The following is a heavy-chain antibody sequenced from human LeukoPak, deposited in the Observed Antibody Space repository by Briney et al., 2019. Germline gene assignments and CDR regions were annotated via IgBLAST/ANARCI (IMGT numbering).Heavy chain of an antibody. V-gene: IGHV1-69*04. CDR2: IIPILGIA. CDR3: ARGAHIVVVTAEYYFDY. CDR1: GGTFSSCA. J-gene: IGHJ4*02. Sequence: SVKVSCKASGGTFSSCAISWVRQAPGQGLEWMGRIIPILGIANYAQKFQGRVTITADKSTSTAYMELSSLRSEDTAVYYCARGAHIVVVTAEYYFDYWGQGTLVTVSS. D-gene: IGHD2-21*02.